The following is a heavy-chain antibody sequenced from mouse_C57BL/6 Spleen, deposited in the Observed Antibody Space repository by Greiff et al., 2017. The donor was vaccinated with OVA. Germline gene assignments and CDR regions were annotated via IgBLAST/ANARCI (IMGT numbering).Heavy chain of an antibody. D-gene: IGHD1-1*01. V-gene: IGHV1-55*01. CDR3: ASGSSPVDY. CDR2: IYPGSGSP. Sequence: VQLQQSGAELVKPGASVKMSCKASGYTFTSYWITWVKQRPGQGLEWIGDIYPGSGSPNYNEKFQGKATLTVATSSCTAYMQRSSLTSEDSAVYYCASGSSPVDYWGQGTTLTVSS. CDR1: GYTFTSYW. J-gene: IGHJ2*01.